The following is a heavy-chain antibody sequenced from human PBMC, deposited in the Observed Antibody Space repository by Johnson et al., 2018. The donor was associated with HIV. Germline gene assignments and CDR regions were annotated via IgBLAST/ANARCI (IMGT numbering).Heavy chain of an antibody. D-gene: IGHD1-26*01. CDR3: ARVVGDTTGGRAFDI. V-gene: IGHV3-20*04. Sequence: VQLVESGGGVVRPGGSLRLSCAASGFTFDDYGMSWVRQAPGKGLEWVSGINWNGGSTGYADSVKGRFTISRDNAKNSLYLQMNSLRAEDTAVYYCARVVGDTTGGRAFDIWGQGTMVTVSS. CDR1: GFTFDDYG. J-gene: IGHJ3*02. CDR2: INWNGGST.